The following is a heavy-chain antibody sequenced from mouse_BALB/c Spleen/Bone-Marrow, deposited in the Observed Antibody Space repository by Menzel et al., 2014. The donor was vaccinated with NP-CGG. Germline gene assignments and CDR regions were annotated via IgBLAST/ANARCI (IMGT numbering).Heavy chain of an antibody. Sequence: EVKLVESGGGLAQPGGSRKLSCAASGFTFSSFGMHWVRQAPGKGLEWVAYISSGSSTIYYADTVKGRFTISRDNPKNTLFLQMTSLRSEDTAMYYCVRSYDSYAMAFWGQGTSVTVSS. J-gene: IGHJ4*01. D-gene: IGHD2-10*02. CDR2: ISSGSSTI. CDR3: VRSYDSYAMAF. CDR1: GFTFSSFG. V-gene: IGHV5-17*02.